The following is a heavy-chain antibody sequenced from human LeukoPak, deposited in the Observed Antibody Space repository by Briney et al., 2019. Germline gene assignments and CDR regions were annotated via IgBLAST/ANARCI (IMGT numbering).Heavy chain of an antibody. D-gene: IGHD5-12*01. V-gene: IGHV3-15*07. J-gene: IGHJ4*02. CDR2: VLSRAGGGTI. CDR1: GLTFSNAW. CDR3: VTGGGYNGLDY. Sequence: GGSLRLSCAVSGLTFSNAWMNWVRQAPGKGLEWVGRVLSRAGGGTIDYAAPVKGRFTISRDDSKNALFLQMNSLRTEDTAVYYCVTGGGYNGLDYWGQGALVTVSS.